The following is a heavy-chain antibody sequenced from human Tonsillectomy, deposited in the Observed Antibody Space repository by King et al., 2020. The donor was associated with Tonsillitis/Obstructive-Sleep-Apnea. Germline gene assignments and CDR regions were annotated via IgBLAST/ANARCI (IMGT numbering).Heavy chain of an antibody. CDR1: GYTFNNNA. Sequence: VQLVESGSALKKPGASVKVSCTASGYTFNNNALNWVRQAPGQGLEWLGWINTNTGNPSYAQAFTGRFVFSLDSSVSTAYLQITSLKTEDTAVYYCARVVGPQSNTWYRDYYXDVWXXGTSVTV. CDR3: ARVVGPQSNTWYRDYYXDV. CDR2: INTNTGNP. D-gene: IGHD6-13*01. J-gene: IGHJ6*03. V-gene: IGHV7-4-1*02.